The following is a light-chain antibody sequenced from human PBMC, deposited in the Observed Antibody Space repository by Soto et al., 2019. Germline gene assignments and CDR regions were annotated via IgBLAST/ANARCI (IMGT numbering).Light chain of an antibody. V-gene: IGLV2-14*01. Sequence: QSVLTQPASVSGSPGQSITISCTGTNSDVGAYNYVSWYQHHPGKAPKLMIYEVSNRPSGVSNRFSGSKSGNTASLTISGLQAEDEADYYCSSFTSTNTPYVVFGGGTKVTVL. CDR2: EVS. J-gene: IGLJ2*01. CDR3: SSFTSTNTPYVV. CDR1: NSDVGAYNY.